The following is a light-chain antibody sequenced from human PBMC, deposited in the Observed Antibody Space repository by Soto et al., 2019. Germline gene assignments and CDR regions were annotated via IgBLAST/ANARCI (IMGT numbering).Light chain of an antibody. CDR3: QQYNNWPSWT. Sequence: EIVMTQSPATLSVSPGERATLSCRASQSVSSNLAWYQQKPGQAPRLLIYGASTRATGIPARFSDSGSGTEFTLTISSLQSEDFEVYYCQQYNNWPSWTFGQGTKVEIK. CDR2: GAS. J-gene: IGKJ1*01. V-gene: IGKV3-15*01. CDR1: QSVSSN.